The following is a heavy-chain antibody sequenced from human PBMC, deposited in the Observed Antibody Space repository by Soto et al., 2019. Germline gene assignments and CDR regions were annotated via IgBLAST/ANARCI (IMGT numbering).Heavy chain of an antibody. V-gene: IGHV1-46*01. Sequence: SVKVSCKASGYTFTSYYMHWVRQAPVQGLEWMGIINPSGGSTSYAQKFQGRVTMTRDTSTSTVYMELSSLRSEDTAVYYCARDLRGTYYYDSSGYRSLAVGHWGQGTLVTVSS. CDR1: GYTFTSYY. J-gene: IGHJ1*01. D-gene: IGHD3-22*01. CDR2: INPSGGST. CDR3: ARDLRGTYYYDSSGYRSLAVGH.